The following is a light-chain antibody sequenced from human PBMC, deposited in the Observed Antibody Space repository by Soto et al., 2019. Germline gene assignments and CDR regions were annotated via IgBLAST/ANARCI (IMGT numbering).Light chain of an antibody. V-gene: IGKV3-11*01. CDR1: QSVNNF. Sequence: EIVLTQSPATLCLSPGERATLSCRASQSVNNFLAWYQQRPGQAPRLLMYEASNRATGVPARFSGSGSGTDFTLTISSLQPEDVATYYCQKYNSARWTFGQGTKVDI. CDR2: EAS. J-gene: IGKJ1*01. CDR3: QKYNSARWT.